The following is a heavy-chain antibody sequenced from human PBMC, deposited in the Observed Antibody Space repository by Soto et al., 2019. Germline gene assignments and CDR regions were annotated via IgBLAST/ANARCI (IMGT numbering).Heavy chain of an antibody. CDR2: IYPGDSDT. J-gene: IGHJ5*02. CDR3: ARRSRSGYDWVGYNWFDP. V-gene: IGHV5-51*01. D-gene: IGHD5-12*01. CDR1: GYSFPSHW. Sequence: GESLKISWKGSGYSFPSHWIAWVRQMPGKGLAWMGLIYPGDSDTSYSPSFQGRVIILADKSISTAYLQWSSLKASDNAMYYCARRSRSGYDWVGYNWFDPWGQGTMVTVSS.